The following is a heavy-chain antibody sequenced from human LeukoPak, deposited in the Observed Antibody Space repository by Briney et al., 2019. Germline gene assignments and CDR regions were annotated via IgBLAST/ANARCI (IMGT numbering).Heavy chain of an antibody. CDR3: ADGGRKETYYYDSSGYV. Sequence: GGSLRLSCAASGFTFSSYAMSWVRQAPGKGLEWVSAISGSGGSTYYADSVKGRFTISRDNSKNTLYLQMNSLRAEDTAVYYCADGGRKETYYYDSSGYVWGQGTLVTVSS. J-gene: IGHJ4*02. D-gene: IGHD3-22*01. V-gene: IGHV3-23*01. CDR1: GFTFSSYA. CDR2: ISGSGGST.